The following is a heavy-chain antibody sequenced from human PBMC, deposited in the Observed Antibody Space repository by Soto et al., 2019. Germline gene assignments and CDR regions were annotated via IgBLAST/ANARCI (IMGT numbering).Heavy chain of an antibody. J-gene: IGHJ6*02. CDR1: GFTFSSYA. D-gene: IGHD1-26*01. Sequence: GGSLRLSCAASGFTFSSYAMSCVRQAPGKGLEWVSTLSGSGGNAYYADSVNGRFSISKDNSKNTLRLQMNSLRADDTAVYYCAKDGASGSYPPYYYFGMEVWGQGTTVTVSS. CDR2: LSGSGGNA. V-gene: IGHV3-23*01. CDR3: AKDGASGSYPPYYYFGMEV.